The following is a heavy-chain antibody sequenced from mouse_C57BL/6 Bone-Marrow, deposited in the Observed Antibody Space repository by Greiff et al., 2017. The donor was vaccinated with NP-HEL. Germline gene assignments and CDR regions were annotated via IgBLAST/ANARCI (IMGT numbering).Heavy chain of an antibody. CDR3: ATRGWLPYYFDY. CDR2: IHPNSGST. Sequence: QVQLQQPGAELVKPGASVKLSCKASGYTFISYWMHWVKQRPGQGLEWIGMIHPNSGSTNYNEKFKSKATLTVDKSSSTAYMQLSSLTSEDSAVYYCATRGWLPYYFDYWGQGTTLTVSS. CDR1: GYTFISYW. J-gene: IGHJ2*01. V-gene: IGHV1-64*01. D-gene: IGHD2-2*01.